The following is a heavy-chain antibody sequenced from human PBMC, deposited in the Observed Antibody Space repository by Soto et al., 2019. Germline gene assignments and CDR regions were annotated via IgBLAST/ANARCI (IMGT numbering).Heavy chain of an antibody. CDR1: GGSFSGYY. J-gene: IGHJ6*02. V-gene: IGHV4-34*01. CDR2: INHSGST. CDR3: ATLRRGYSYGYGSLLYYGMDV. D-gene: IGHD5-18*01. Sequence: QVQLQQWGAGLLKPSETLSLTCAVYGGSFSGYYWSWIRQPPGKGLEWIGEINHSGSTNYNPSLKSRVTISVDTSKNQFSLKLSSVIAADTAVYYCATLRRGYSYGYGSLLYYGMDVWGQGTTVTVSS.